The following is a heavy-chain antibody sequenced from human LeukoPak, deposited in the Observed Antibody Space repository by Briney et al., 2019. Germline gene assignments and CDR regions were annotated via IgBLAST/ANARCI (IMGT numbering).Heavy chain of an antibody. CDR2: IYYSGST. Sequence: PSETLSLTCTVSGGSISSYYWSWLRQPPGKGLEWIGDIYYSGSTNYNPSLKSRVTISVDTSKNQFSLKLSSVTAADAAVYYCARGTYILRYFNWVNWFDPWGQGTLVTVSS. CDR3: ARGTYILRYFNWVNWFDP. D-gene: IGHD3-9*01. CDR1: GGSISSYY. V-gene: IGHV4-59*01. J-gene: IGHJ5*02.